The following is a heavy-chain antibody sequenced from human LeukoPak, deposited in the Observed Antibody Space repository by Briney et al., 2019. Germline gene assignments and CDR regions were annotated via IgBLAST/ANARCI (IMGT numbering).Heavy chain of an antibody. CDR3: ARDRDDILTGYWRMTPFDY. CDR1: GYTFTSYG. J-gene: IGHJ4*02. Sequence: ASVKVSCKASGYTFTSYGISWVRQAPGQGLEWMGWISAYNGNTNYVQKLQGRVTMTTDTSTSTAYMELRSLRSDDTAVYYCARDRDDILTGYWRMTPFDYWGQGTLVTVSS. V-gene: IGHV1-18*01. CDR2: ISAYNGNT. D-gene: IGHD3-9*01.